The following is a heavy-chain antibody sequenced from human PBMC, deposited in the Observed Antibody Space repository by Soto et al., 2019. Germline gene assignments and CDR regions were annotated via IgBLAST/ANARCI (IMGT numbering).Heavy chain of an antibody. CDR3: ARDLRAAVAGSTYYYYGMDV. V-gene: IGHV1-69*13. CDR1: GGTFSSYA. Sequence: ASVKVSCKASGGTFSSYAISWVRQAPGQGLEWMGGIIPIFGTANYAQKFQGRVTITADESTSTAYMELSSLRSEDTAVYYCARDLRAAVAGSTYYYYGMDVWGQGTTVTVSS. J-gene: IGHJ6*02. CDR2: IIPIFGTA. D-gene: IGHD6-19*01.